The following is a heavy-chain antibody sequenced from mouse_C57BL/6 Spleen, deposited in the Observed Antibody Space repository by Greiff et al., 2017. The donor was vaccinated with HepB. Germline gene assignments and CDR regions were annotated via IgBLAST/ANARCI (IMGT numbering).Heavy chain of an antibody. J-gene: IGHJ4*01. D-gene: IGHD1-1*01. CDR2: IHPNSGST. CDR1: GYTFTSYW. Sequence: QVQLQQPGAELVKPGASVKLSCKASGYTFTSYWMHWVKQRPGQGLEWIGMIHPNSGSTNYNEKFKSKATLTVDKSSSTAYMQLSSLTSEDSAVYYCARATTVVPNYYAMDYWGQGTSVTVSS. V-gene: IGHV1-64*01. CDR3: ARATTVVPNYYAMDY.